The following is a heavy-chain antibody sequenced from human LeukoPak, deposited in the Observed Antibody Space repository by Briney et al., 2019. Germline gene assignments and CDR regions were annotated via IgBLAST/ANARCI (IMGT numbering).Heavy chain of an antibody. V-gene: IGHV3-53*01. CDR1: GVTVSSNY. CDR2: IQSGGST. CDR3: ARNGYTSSWYRN. Sequence: GGSLRLSCAASGVTVSSNYMSWVRQAPGKGLEWVSVIQSGGSTYYADSVKGRFTISRDNSKNTLYLQMNSLRAEDTAVYYCARNGYTSSWYRNWGQGTLVTVSS. D-gene: IGHD6-13*01. J-gene: IGHJ4*02.